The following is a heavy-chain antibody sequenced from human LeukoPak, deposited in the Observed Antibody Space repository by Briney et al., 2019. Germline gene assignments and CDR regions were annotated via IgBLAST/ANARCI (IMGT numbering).Heavy chain of an antibody. CDR1: GYSFTSYV. Sequence: ASVNVSCKASGYSFTSYVMHWVRQAPGQRLEWMGWINAGNGNTKYSQKFQGRVTINRDTSASTVYMELSSLRFEDTAVYYCGRSEYSSSWWSGFDVWGQGTLVTVSS. D-gene: IGHD6-13*01. CDR2: INAGNGNT. CDR3: GRSEYSSSWWSGFDV. V-gene: IGHV1-3*01. J-gene: IGHJ3*01.